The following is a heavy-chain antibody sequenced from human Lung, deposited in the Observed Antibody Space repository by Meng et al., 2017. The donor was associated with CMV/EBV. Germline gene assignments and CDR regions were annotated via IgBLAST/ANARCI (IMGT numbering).Heavy chain of an antibody. Sequence: GESLKISCQVSGNGFTTYWIGWVRQISGKGLEWMGIIYPRDSDTVYMMSFQGRVTISADKSINTVYLQWDSLRASDTAMYYCARRDYYDLGSGNWGQGTLVTASS. D-gene: IGHD3-10*01. CDR2: IYPRDSDT. J-gene: IGHJ4*02. V-gene: IGHV5-51*01. CDR3: ARRDYYDLGSGN. CDR1: GNGFTTYW.